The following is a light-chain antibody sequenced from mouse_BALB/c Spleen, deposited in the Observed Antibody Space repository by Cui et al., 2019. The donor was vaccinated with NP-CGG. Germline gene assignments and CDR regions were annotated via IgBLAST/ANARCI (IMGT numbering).Light chain of an antibody. CDR2: GTN. J-gene: IGLJ1*01. V-gene: IGLV1*01. CDR3: ALWYSNHWV. Sequence: HAVVTQESALTTSPGETVTLTCRSSTGAVTTSNYANWVQEKPDHLFTGLIGGTNNRAPGVPARFSGSLIGDKAALTITRAQTEDEAIYFCALWYSNHWVFGGGSKLTVL. CDR1: TGAVTTSNY.